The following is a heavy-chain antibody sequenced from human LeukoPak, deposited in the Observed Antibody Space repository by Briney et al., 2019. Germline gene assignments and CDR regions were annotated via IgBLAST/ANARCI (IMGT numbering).Heavy chain of an antibody. CDR3: TRGDPTNR. CDR2: IRSKGYGGAT. J-gene: IGHJ4*02. CDR1: GFTFGDYP. D-gene: IGHD1-14*01. V-gene: IGHV3-49*03. Sequence: GGSLRLSCTASGFTFGDYPMNWFRQAPGKGLEWVGFIRSKGYGGATEYAASVKGRFTISRDDTKSIAYLQMNSLQTDDTAVYYCTRGDPTNRWGQGTLVTVSS.